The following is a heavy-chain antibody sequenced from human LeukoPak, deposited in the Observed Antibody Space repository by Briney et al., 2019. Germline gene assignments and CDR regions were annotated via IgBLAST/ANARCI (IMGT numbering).Heavy chain of an antibody. CDR1: GGTFSSYA. D-gene: IGHD2-2*01. CDR3: TRDHITSWQIDF. CDR2: IIPILGIA. V-gene: IGHV1-69*04. Sequence: SVKVSCKASGGTFSSYAISWVRQAPGQGLEWMGRIIPILGIANYAQKFQGRVTITADKSTSTAYMELSSLRSEDTAVYYCTRDHITSWQIDFWGQGTMVTVSS. J-gene: IGHJ4*02.